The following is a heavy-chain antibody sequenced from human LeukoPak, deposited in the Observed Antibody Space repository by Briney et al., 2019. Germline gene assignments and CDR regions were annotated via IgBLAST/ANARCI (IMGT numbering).Heavy chain of an antibody. J-gene: IGHJ4*02. Sequence: GRSLRLSCAASGFTFPSYAMSWVRQAPGRGLEWIAAISGGGSHSWHADSVKGRFTISSDNSRDTLYLQMNSLRVDDTAVYYCARGSAWACHGVRCYPLDNWGQGALVTVSS. CDR1: GFTFPSYA. V-gene: IGHV3-23*01. D-gene: IGHD2-8*01. CDR3: ARGSAWACHGVRCYPLDN. CDR2: ISGGGSHS.